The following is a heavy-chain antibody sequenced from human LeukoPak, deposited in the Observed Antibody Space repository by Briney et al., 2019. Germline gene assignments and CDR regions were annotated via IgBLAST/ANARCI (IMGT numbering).Heavy chain of an antibody. J-gene: IGHJ4*02. D-gene: IGHD4-17*01. V-gene: IGHV1-18*04. CDR3: ARVRVDYGDCDFDY. CDR2: ISAYNGNT. CDR1: GYTFASYG. Sequence: ASVKVSCKASGYTFASYGISWVRQAPGQGLEWMGWISAYNGNTNYAQKLQGRVTMTTDTFTSTAYMELRSLRSDDTAVYYCARVRVDYGDCDFDYWGQGTLVTVSS.